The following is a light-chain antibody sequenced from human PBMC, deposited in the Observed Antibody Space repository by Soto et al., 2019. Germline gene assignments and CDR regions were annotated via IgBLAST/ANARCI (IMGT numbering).Light chain of an antibody. CDR3: QQYDNLPYT. V-gene: IGKV1-33*01. CDR1: QDISNY. CDR2: DAS. J-gene: IGKJ2*01. Sequence: DIQMTQSPSSLSASVGDRVTITCQASQDISNYLNWYQQKPGEAPKLLIYDASNLETGVPSRFSGSGSGTDFTVTISSLQPEDIATYYCQQYDNLPYTFGQGTKLEIK.